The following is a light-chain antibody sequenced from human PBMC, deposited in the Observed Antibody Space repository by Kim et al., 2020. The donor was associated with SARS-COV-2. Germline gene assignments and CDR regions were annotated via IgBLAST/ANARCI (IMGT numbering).Light chain of an antibody. CDR2: IDD. J-gene: IGLJ3*02. V-gene: IGLV1-44*01. Sequence: GQRVTLACSGSRSNIGSNTVSLYKQFPGTAPKLLIYIDDQRPSGVPDRISGSKSGTSASLAISGLQSEDEADYYCAAWYDSVKGPLFGGGTQLTVL. CDR1: RSNIGSNT. CDR3: AAWYDSVKGPL.